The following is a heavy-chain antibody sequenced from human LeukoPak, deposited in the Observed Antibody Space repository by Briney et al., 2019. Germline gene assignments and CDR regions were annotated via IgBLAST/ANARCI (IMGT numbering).Heavy chain of an antibody. CDR1: GGSISSSSYY. V-gene: IGHV4-39*07. CDR3: ARERAYCGGDCAAPDY. CDR2: IYYSGIT. Sequence: SETLSLTCTVSGGSISSSSYYWGWFRQPPGKGLEWIGSIYYSGITYYNPSLKSRVTISVDTSKNQFSLKLSSVTAADTAVYYCARERAYCGGDCAAPDYWGRGTLVTVSS. J-gene: IGHJ4*02. D-gene: IGHD2-21*02.